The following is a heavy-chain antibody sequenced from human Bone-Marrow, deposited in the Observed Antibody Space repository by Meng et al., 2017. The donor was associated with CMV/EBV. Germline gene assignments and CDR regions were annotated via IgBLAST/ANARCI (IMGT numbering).Heavy chain of an antibody. CDR3: ASNICDSTTCPLDN. J-gene: IGHJ4*02. Sequence: GESLKISCAASGFTFDDYGMSWVRQAPGKGLEWVSYISSSSSTIYYADSVKGRLAISRDNARNSLYLQMNSLRAEDTAVYYCASNICDSTTCPLDNWGQGTLVTVSS. D-gene: IGHD2/OR15-2a*01. CDR2: ISSSSSTI. V-gene: IGHV3-48*04. CDR1: GFTFDDYG.